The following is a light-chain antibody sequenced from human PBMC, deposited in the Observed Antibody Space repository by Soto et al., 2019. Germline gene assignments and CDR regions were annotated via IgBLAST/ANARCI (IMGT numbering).Light chain of an antibody. V-gene: IGLV1-51*01. CDR3: GTWDKNLSAGV. CDR2: ENN. CDR1: SSNIGNNY. J-gene: IGLJ3*02. Sequence: QSVLTQPPSVSAAPGQKVTISCSGSSSNIGNNYVSWYQQLPGTAPKLLIYENNKRPSGIPDRFSGSKSGTSATLGITGLQTGDEADYYCGTWDKNLSAGVFGGGTQLTVL.